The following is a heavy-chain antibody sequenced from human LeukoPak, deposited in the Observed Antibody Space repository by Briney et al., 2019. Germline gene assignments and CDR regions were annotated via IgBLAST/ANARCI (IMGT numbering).Heavy chain of an antibody. V-gene: IGHV3-30-3*01. CDR1: GFIFSLYW. CDR3: ARMDLNLYYFDY. J-gene: IGHJ4*02. D-gene: IGHD3/OR15-3a*01. CDR2: ISYDGSNK. Sequence: GGSLRLSCKASGFIFSLYWMHWVRQAPGKGLEWVAVISYDGSNKYYADSVKGRFTISRDNSKNTLYLQMKSLRAEDTAVYYCARMDLNLYYFDYWGQGTLVTVSS.